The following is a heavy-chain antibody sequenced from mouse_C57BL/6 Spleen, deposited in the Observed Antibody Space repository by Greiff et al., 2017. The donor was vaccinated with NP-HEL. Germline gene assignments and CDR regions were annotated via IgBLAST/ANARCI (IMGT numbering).Heavy chain of an antibody. D-gene: IGHD1-1*01. CDR3: ARGYYGSSYHAMDY. CDR1: GYTFTSYW. J-gene: IGHJ4*01. V-gene: IGHV1-52*01. CDR2: IDPSDSDT. Sequence: QVHVKQPGAELVRPGSSVKLSCKASGYTFTSYWMHWVKQRPIQGLEWIGNIDPSDSDTHYNQKFKDKATLTVDKSSSTAYMQLSSLTSEDSAVYYCARGYYGSSYHAMDYWGQGTSVTVSS.